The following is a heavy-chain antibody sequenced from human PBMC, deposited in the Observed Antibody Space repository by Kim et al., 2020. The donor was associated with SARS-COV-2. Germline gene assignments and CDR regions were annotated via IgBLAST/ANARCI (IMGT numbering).Heavy chain of an antibody. CDR2: ISGHGSNT. Sequence: GGSLRLSCAASGFPFSNYAMSWVRQAPGKGLEWVSAISGHGSNTYYADSVKGRFTISRDKSKSTLFLQMNSLRGEDTAVYYCAKDLKGSGDYYNFIDCWGQGTLVTVSS. CDR1: GFPFSNYA. CDR3: AKDLKGSGDYYNFIDC. D-gene: IGHD3-10*01. J-gene: IGHJ4*02. V-gene: IGHV3-23*01.